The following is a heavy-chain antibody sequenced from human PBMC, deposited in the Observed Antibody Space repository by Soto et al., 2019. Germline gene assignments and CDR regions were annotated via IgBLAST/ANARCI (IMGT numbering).Heavy chain of an antibody. CDR1: GFTFSSYA. Sequence: GGSLRLSCAASGFTFSSYAMHWVRQAPGKGLEWVAVISYDGSNKYYADSVKGRFTISRDNSKNTLYLQMKSLRAEDTAVYYCARAPGWGYYLDYWGQGTLVTVSS. CDR2: ISYDGSNK. CDR3: ARAPGWGYYLDY. D-gene: IGHD3-16*01. J-gene: IGHJ4*02. V-gene: IGHV3-30*04.